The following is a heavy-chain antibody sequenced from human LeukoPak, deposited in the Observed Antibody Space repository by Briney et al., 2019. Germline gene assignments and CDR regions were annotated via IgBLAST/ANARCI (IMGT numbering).Heavy chain of an antibody. V-gene: IGHV4-34*01. J-gene: IGHJ6*04. Sequence: SETLSLTCAVYEGSFSGYYWSWIRQPPGKGLEWIGEINHSGSTNYNPSLKSRVTISVDTSKNQFSLKLSSVTAADTAVYYCARGSTPPYYYYGMDVWGKGTTVTASS. CDR2: INHSGST. CDR1: EGSFSGYY. CDR3: ARGSTPPYYYYGMDV.